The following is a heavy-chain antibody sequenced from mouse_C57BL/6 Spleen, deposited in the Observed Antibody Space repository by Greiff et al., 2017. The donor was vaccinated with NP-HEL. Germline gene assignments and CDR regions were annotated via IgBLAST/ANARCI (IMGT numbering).Heavy chain of an antibody. CDR3: ARARKGGAYYFDY. Sequence: EVMLVESGGGLVKPGGSLKLSCAASGFTFSDYGMHWVRQAPEKGLEWVAYISSGSSTIYYADTVKGRFTISRDNAKNTLFLQMTSLRSEDTAMYYCARARKGGAYYFDYWGQGTTLTVSS. J-gene: IGHJ2*01. D-gene: IGHD6-1*01. CDR2: ISSGSSTI. V-gene: IGHV5-17*01. CDR1: GFTFSDYG.